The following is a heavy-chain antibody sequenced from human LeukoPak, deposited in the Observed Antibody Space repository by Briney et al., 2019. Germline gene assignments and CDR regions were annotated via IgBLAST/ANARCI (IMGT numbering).Heavy chain of an antibody. CDR1: GYTFTGYY. D-gene: IGHD3-3*01. CDR3: ARGLSRDYDFWSGHYTNWSDP. V-gene: IGHV1-2*04. Sequence: GASVKVSCKASGYTFTGYYMHWVRQAPGQGLEWMGWINPNSGGTNYAQKFQGWVTMTRDTSISTAYMELSRLRSDDTAVYYCARGLSRDYDFWSGHYTNWSDPWGQGTLVTVSS. J-gene: IGHJ5*02. CDR2: INPNSGGT.